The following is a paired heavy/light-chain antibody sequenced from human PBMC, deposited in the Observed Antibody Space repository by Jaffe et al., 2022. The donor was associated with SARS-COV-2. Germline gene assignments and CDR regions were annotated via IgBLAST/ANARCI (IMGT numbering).Heavy chain of an antibody. CDR2: IGTGGET. CDR1: GLTFSSSD. J-gene: IGHJ4*02. Sequence: EVQLVESGGGLVQPGGSLRLSCAASGLTFSSSDFHWVRQSTGKGLEWVSSIGTGGETFYAGSVKGRFTISRENAKNSLYLQMNSLTAGDTAVYYCSRGGNIGFDYWGQGTLVTVSS. D-gene: IGHD3-16*01. CDR3: SRGGNIGFDY. V-gene: IGHV3-13*01.
Light chain of an antibody. CDR1: SSNIGNNY. CDR2: REN. CDR3: AVWDNSLSAWV. Sequence: QSVLTQPPSASGTPGQRVTISCSGRSSNIGNNYVYWYQHLPGAAPKLLIYRENQRPSGVPDRFSGSKSGTSASLAISGLRSEDEADYYCAVWDNSLSAWVFGGGTKLTVL. J-gene: IGLJ3*02. V-gene: IGLV1-47*01.